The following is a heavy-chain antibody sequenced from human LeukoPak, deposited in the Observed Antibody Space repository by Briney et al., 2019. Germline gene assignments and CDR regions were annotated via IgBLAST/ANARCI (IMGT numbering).Heavy chain of an antibody. CDR3: ARLYYYDSSGYYYIDY. J-gene: IGHJ4*02. D-gene: IGHD3-22*01. Sequence: GESLKISCKGSGYSFTSYWIGWVRQMPRKGLEWMGIIYPGDSDTRYSPSFQGQVTISADKSISTAYLQWSSLKASDTAMYYCARLYYYDSSGYYYIDYWGQGTLVTVSS. CDR2: IYPGDSDT. V-gene: IGHV5-51*01. CDR1: GYSFTSYW.